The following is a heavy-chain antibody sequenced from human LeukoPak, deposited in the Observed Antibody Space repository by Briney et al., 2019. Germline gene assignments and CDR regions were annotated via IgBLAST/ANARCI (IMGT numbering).Heavy chain of an antibody. J-gene: IGHJ4*02. D-gene: IGHD3-22*01. CDR3: ARGVLYYDSSGYHDY. CDR1: GFTFSSYG. CDR2: IWYDGSNK. Sequence: GRSLRLSCAASGFTFSSYGMHWVRQAPGKGLEWVAVIWYDGSNKYYADSVKGRSTISRDNSQNTLYLQMNSLRAEDTAVYYCARGVLYYDSSGYHDYWGQGTLVTVFS. V-gene: IGHV3-33*01.